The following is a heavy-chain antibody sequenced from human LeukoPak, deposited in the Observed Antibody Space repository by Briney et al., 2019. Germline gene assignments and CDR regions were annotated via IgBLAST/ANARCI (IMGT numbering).Heavy chain of an antibody. Sequence: PGRSLRLSCAASGFTFDDYAMHWVRQAPGKGLEWVSGISWNSGSIGYADSVKGRFTITRDNAKNSLYLQMNSLRAEDTALYYCAKDIHPYYYDSSGYGLDAFDIWGQGTMVTVSS. D-gene: IGHD3-22*01. CDR2: ISWNSGSI. CDR1: GFTFDDYA. V-gene: IGHV3-9*01. J-gene: IGHJ3*02. CDR3: AKDIHPYYYDSSGYGLDAFDI.